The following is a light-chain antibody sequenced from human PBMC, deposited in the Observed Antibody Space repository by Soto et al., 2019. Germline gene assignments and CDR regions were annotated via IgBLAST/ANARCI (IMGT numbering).Light chain of an antibody. CDR2: KAS. Sequence: DIQMTQSPSTLSASVGDRVTLTCRASQSISTWLAWYQQKPGKAPKLLIYKASSLESGVPSRFSGSGSGTEFTLTISSLQPDDFAAYYCQQYNSYPWTFGKGTKVEIK. J-gene: IGKJ1*01. CDR1: QSISTW. CDR3: QQYNSYPWT. V-gene: IGKV1-5*03.